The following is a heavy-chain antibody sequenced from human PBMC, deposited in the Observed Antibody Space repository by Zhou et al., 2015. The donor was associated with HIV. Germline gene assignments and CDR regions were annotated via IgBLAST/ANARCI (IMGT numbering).Heavy chain of an antibody. CDR1: GFPFNTYS. Sequence: EVHLVESGGGLVQPGRSLTLSCAASGFPFNTYSMSWVRQAPGKGLEWVANIKEDGSEEHYVDSVKGRFSIFRDNAKNSLFLQMNSLRLEDTAVYYCARHHYGYYFDSWGQGTLVTVSS. CDR2: IKEDGSEE. V-gene: IGHV3-7*01. D-gene: IGHD4-17*01. J-gene: IGHJ4*02. CDR3: ARHHYGYYFDS.